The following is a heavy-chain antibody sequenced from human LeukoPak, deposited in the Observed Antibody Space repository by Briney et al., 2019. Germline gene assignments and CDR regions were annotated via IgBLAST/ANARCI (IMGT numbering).Heavy chain of an antibody. V-gene: IGHV1-2*06. CDR1: GYTFTGYY. Sequence: GASVKVSCKASGYTFTGYYMHWVRQAPGQGLEWMGRINPNSGGTNYAQKFQGRVTMTRDTSISTAYMELSRLRSDDTAVYYCAMGVVVPESYFDYWGQGTLVTVSS. J-gene: IGHJ4*02. D-gene: IGHD2-2*01. CDR3: AMGVVVPESYFDY. CDR2: INPNSGGT.